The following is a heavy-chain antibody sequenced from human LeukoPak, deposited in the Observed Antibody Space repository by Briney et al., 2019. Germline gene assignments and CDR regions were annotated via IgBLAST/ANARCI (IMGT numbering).Heavy chain of an antibody. CDR2: IVPIFGTA. Sequence: SVKVSCKASGGTFSSYAISWVRQAPGQGLEWMGGIVPIFGTANYAQKFQGRVTITADESTSTAYMELSSLRSEDTAVYYCAMSYYDILTGFWGQGTLVTVSS. CDR3: AMSYYDILTGF. V-gene: IGHV1-69*01. J-gene: IGHJ4*02. CDR1: GGTFSSYA. D-gene: IGHD3-9*01.